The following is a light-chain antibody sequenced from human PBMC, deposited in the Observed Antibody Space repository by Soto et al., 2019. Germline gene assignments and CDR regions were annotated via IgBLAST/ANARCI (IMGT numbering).Light chain of an antibody. V-gene: IGKV3D-15*01. J-gene: IGKJ1*01. Sequence: EIVLTQSPGTLSLSPGERSTLSCRASQSLTSSYLAWYQQKPGQAPRLLIYGASNRATGIPARFSGSGSGTEFTLTISSLQSEDFAVYYCQQYNNWPPTFGQGTKVDI. CDR1: QSLTSSY. CDR2: GAS. CDR3: QQYNNWPPT.